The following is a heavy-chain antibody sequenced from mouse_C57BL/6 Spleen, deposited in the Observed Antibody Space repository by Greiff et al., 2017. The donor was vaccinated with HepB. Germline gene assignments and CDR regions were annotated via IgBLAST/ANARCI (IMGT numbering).Heavy chain of an antibody. CDR3: ARRLLRSTRGDFDY. D-gene: IGHD1-1*01. J-gene: IGHJ2*01. Sequence: QVQLKESGAELVKPGASVKISCKASGYAFSSYWMNWVKQRPGKGLEWIGQIYPGDGDTNYNGKFKGKATLTADKSSSTAYMQLSSLTSEDSAVYFCARRLLRSTRGDFDYWGQGTTLTVSS. CDR2: IYPGDGDT. V-gene: IGHV1-80*01. CDR1: GYAFSSYW.